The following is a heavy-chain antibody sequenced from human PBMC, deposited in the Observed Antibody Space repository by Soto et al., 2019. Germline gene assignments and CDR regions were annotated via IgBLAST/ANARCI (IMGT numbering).Heavy chain of an antibody. D-gene: IGHD3-10*01. CDR3: AGSLNVLLWFGETNSRYFDY. CDR1: GGSISSSSYY. Sequence: QLQLQESGPGLVKPSETLSLTCTVSGGSISSSSYYWGWIRQPPGKGLEWIGSIYYSGSTYYNPSLKSRVTISVDTSKNQFSLKLSSVTAADTAVYYCAGSLNVLLWFGETNSRYFDYWGQGTLVTVSS. J-gene: IGHJ4*02. V-gene: IGHV4-39*01. CDR2: IYYSGST.